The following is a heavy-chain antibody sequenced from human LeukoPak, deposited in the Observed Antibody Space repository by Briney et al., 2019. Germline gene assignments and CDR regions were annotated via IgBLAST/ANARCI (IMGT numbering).Heavy chain of an antibody. V-gene: IGHV1-69*05. CDR1: GGTFSSCA. CDR3: ARGGENYYDSSADAFDI. D-gene: IGHD3-22*01. Sequence: SVKVSCKASGGTFSSCAISWVRQAPRQGLEWMGRIIPIFGTANYAQKFQGRVTITTDESTSTAYMELSSLRSEDTAVYYCARGGENYYDSSADAFDIWGQGTMVTVSS. CDR2: IIPIFGTA. J-gene: IGHJ3*02.